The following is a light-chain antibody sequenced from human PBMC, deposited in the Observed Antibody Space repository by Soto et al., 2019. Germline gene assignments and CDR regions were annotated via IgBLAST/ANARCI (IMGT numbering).Light chain of an antibody. CDR2: KVS. CDR3: VQGTYWPRLT. Sequence: DVVMTQSPLSLPVTLGQPASISCRSSQSLVYSDGNTYLNWFHQRPGQSPRRLVYKVSNRDFGVPDRVSGSGSGADFTLKISRVEAEDVGVYYCVQGTYWPRLTFGGGPKVEIK. J-gene: IGKJ4*01. CDR1: QSLVYSDGNTY. V-gene: IGKV2-30*01.